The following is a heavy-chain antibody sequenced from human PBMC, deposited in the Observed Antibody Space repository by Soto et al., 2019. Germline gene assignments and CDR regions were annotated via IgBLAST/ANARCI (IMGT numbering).Heavy chain of an antibody. J-gene: IGHJ4*02. CDR3: AKEPRLQLAY. D-gene: IGHD1-1*01. CDR1: GFPFGNYA. CDR2: ISGGGDGT. Sequence: EVHLLESGGGLVQPGGSLRLSCTASGFPFGNYAMYWVRQAPGKGLEWVSGISGGGDGTNYADSVKGRFTVSRDNSRNTMYLQMNSLRAEDTAVYYCAKEPRLQLAYWGQGTLVTVPS. V-gene: IGHV3-23*01.